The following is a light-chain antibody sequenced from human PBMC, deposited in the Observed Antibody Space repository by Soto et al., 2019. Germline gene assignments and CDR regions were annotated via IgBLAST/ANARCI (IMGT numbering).Light chain of an antibody. CDR2: SAS. CDR1: QSVRND. V-gene: IGKV3-11*01. Sequence: EIVLTQSPATLSLSPGERATLSCRASQSVRNDLVWYHQKPGQAPRVLLYSASNRATRIPARFRGSGSGTGFTLTISSLEPECFAVSYCQHRTNWPPTFGGGTKVA. J-gene: IGKJ4*01. CDR3: QHRTNWPPT.